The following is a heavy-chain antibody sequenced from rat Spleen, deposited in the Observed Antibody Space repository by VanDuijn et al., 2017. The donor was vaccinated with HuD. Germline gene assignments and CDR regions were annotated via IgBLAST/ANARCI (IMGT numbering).Heavy chain of an antibody. D-gene: IGHD1-2*01. CDR2: ITNASGRT. V-gene: IGHV5-31*01. Sequence: EVQLVESGGGLVQPGGSLKLSCVASGFTFNNYWMTWIRQAPGKGLEWVASITNASGRTYYPDSVKGRFTISRDNAKSTLYLQMDSLRSEDTATYYCATDKQLYGFAYWGQGTLVTVSS. J-gene: IGHJ3*01. CDR3: ATDKQLYGFAY. CDR1: GFTFNNYW.